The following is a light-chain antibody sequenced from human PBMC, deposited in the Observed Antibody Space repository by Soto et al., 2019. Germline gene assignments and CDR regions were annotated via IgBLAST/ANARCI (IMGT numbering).Light chain of an antibody. Sequence: QAVVTQPPSVSAAPGQEVTISCSGGSSNIGIHYVSWYQQFPGTAPKLLICDNHKRPSGIPDRFSGSKSGTSAALVITGLQTGDEAIYYCATWDNSLSNWVFGGGTKVTVL. J-gene: IGLJ3*02. CDR3: ATWDNSLSNWV. CDR1: SSNIGIHY. CDR2: DNH. V-gene: IGLV1-51*01.